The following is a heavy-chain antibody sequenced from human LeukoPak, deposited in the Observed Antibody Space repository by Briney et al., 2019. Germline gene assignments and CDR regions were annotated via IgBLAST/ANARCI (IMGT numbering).Heavy chain of an antibody. CDR1: GFTVSSNY. V-gene: IGHV3-21*01. D-gene: IGHD1-26*01. J-gene: IGHJ4*02. Sequence: GGSLRLSCAASGFTVSSNYMSWVRQAPGKGLEWVSSISSWSSYIYYADSVKGRFTISRDNAKNSLYLQMNSLRAEDTAVYFCVRSSGSYDFDYWGQGILVTVSS. CDR2: ISSWSSYI. CDR3: VRSSGSYDFDY.